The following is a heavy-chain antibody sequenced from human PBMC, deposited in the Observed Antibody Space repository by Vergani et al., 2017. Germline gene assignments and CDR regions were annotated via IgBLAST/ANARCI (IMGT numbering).Heavy chain of an antibody. J-gene: IGHJ6*03. CDR3: AKAYSPYYYYYMDV. V-gene: IGHV3-30*18. CDR1: GFTFSSYG. Sequence: QVQLVESGGGVVQPGRSLRLSCAASGFTFSSYGMHWVRQAPGKGLEWVAIISYDGSNKYYADSVKGRFTISRDNSKNTLYLQMNSLRAEDTAVYYCAKAYSPYYYYYMDVWGKGP. CDR2: ISYDGSNK. D-gene: IGHD4-11*01.